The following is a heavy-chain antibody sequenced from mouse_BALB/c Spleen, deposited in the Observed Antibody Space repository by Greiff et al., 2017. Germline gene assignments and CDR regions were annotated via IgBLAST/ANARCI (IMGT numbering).Heavy chain of an antibody. Sequence: EVKLMESGGGLVKPGGSLKLSCAASGFTFSSYAMSWVRQTPEKRLEWVASISSGGSTYYPDSVKGRFTISRDNARNILYLQMSSLRSEDTAMYYCARYDYDRFAYWGQGTLVTVSA. CDR1: GFTFSSYA. CDR2: ISSGGST. V-gene: IGHV5-6-5*01. D-gene: IGHD2-4*01. J-gene: IGHJ3*01. CDR3: ARYDYDRFAY.